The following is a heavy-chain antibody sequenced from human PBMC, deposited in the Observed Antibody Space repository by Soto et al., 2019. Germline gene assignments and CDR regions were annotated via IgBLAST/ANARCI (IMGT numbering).Heavy chain of an antibody. Sequence: QITLKESGPTLVKPTQTLTLTWTLSGVSLTTRGVGVGWIRQPPGKALEWLALIYWDDDKRYSPSLKNRLTITKDTSKNQVVLIMTNMDPEDTATYYCAHRIAALNFDYWGQGTLVTVSS. V-gene: IGHV2-5*02. D-gene: IGHD6-13*01. CDR2: IYWDDDK. CDR1: GVSLTTRGVG. CDR3: AHRIAALNFDY. J-gene: IGHJ4*02.